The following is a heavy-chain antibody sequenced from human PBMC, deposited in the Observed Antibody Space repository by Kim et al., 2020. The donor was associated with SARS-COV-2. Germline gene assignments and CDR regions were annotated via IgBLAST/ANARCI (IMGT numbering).Heavy chain of an antibody. Sequence: GRFTISRDDSKNTVYLQMNSLKTEDTAVYYCTRHESVESVYCTTTTCYEDYWGQGTLVTVSS. CDR3: TRHESVESVYCTTTTCYEDY. J-gene: IGHJ4*02. V-gene: IGHV3-73*01. D-gene: IGHD2-2*01.